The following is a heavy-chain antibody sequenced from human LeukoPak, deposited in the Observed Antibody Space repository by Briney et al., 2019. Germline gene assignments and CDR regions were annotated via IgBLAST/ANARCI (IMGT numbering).Heavy chain of an antibody. J-gene: IGHJ4*02. CDR1: GFTFSDST. CDR2: IRSKANNYAT. V-gene: IGHV3-73*01. Sequence: GGSLRLSCAASGFTFSDSTMHWVRQASGKGLEWVGRIRSKANNYATAYAASVKGRFTISRDDSKNTAYLQMNSLKTEDTAVYYCTREGNSWGQGTLVTVSS. CDR3: TREGNS.